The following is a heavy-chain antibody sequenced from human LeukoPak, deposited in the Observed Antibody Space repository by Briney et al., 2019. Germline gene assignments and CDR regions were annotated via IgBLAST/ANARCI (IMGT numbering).Heavy chain of an antibody. CDR1: GGSISSGSYY. D-gene: IGHD3-22*01. CDR2: IYTSGST. CDR3: ARAEKYYYDSSGYYPFDY. Sequence: SETLSLTCTVSGGSISSGSYYWSWIRQPAGKGLEWIGRIYTSGSTNYNPSLKSRVTISVDTSKNQFSLKLSSVTAADTAVYYCARAEKYYYDSSGYYPFDYWGQGTLVTVPS. V-gene: IGHV4-61*02. J-gene: IGHJ4*02.